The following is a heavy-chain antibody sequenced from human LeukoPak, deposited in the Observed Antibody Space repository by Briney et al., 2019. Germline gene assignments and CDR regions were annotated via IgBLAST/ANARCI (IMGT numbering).Heavy chain of an antibody. Sequence: ESGPTLVKPTQTLTLTCTFSGFSLRKSGVGVGWIRQPPGKALEWLALTYWDDDKRYSPSLKSRLTITKDMSKNQVVLTMTNMDPVDTATYYCARVDSSNWYHAFDLWGQGTMATVFS. CDR1: GFSLRKSGVG. D-gene: IGHD6-13*01. CDR3: ARVDSSNWYHAFDL. J-gene: IGHJ3*01. V-gene: IGHV2-5*02. CDR2: TYWDDDK.